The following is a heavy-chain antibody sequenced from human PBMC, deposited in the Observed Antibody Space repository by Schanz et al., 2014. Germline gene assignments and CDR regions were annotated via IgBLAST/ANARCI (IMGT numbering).Heavy chain of an antibody. CDR2: IIPVLNIA. CDR1: GYDFHIYA. Sequence: QILLVQPGPEVKKPGASVTVSCKASGYDFHIYAYSWVRQAPGQGLEWMGKIIPVLNIATYAQRFQGRVSITADTSTNTAYMELSSLTSEDTAVHYCARGRGFYDYWGQGTLVTVSS. J-gene: IGHJ4*02. V-gene: IGHV1-69*02. D-gene: IGHD3-10*01. CDR3: ARGRGFYDY.